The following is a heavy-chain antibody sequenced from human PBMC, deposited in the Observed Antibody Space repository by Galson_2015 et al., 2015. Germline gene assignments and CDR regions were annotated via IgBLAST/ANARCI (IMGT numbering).Heavy chain of an antibody. Sequence: TYYRSKWYNDYAVSVKSRITINPDTSKNQFSLLLNSVTPEDTAVYYCAREFYGMDVWGQGTTITVSS. J-gene: IGHJ6*02. CDR3: AREFYGMDV. V-gene: IGHV6-1*01. CDR2: TYYRSKWYN.